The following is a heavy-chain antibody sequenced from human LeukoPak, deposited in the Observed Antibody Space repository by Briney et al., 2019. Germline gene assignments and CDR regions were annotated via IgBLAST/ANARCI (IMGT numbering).Heavy chain of an antibody. CDR2: ILSDGSNK. Sequence: GGSLRLSCAASGFTFSSYGMHWVRQAPGKGLEWVTFILSDGSNKYYADSVKGRFTISRDNSKNTLYLQMNSLRAEDTAVYYCARDPAILTGSHTLDYWGQGTLVTVSS. CDR1: GFTFSSYG. CDR3: ARDPAILTGSHTLDY. V-gene: IGHV3-30*02. J-gene: IGHJ4*02. D-gene: IGHD3-9*01.